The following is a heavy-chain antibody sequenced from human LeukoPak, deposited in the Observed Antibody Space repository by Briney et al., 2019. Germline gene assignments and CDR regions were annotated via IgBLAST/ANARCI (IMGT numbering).Heavy chain of an antibody. V-gene: IGHV3-7*01. CDR1: GFTFSSYW. J-gene: IGHJ4*02. Sequence: GGSLRLSCAASGFTFSSYWMSWVRQAPGKGLEWVANIKQDGSEKYYVDSVKGRFTISRDNAKNSLYLQMSSLRAEDTAVYYCARDISIAARPLDYWGQGTLVTVSS. CDR2: IKQDGSEK. CDR3: ARDISIAARPLDY. D-gene: IGHD6-6*01.